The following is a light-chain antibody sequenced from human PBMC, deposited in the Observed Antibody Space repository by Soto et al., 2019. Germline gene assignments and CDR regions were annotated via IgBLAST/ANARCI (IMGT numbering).Light chain of an antibody. CDR3: GSWDTSLSGII. CDR2: DNN. V-gene: IGLV1-51*01. J-gene: IGLJ2*01. CDR1: SFNIGDNY. Sequence: QSVLTQPPSVSAAPGQKVTISCSGGSFNIGDNYVSWYQQLPGTAPKLLIYDNNKRPSGIPDRFSGSKSGTSATLDISGLQTGDEADYYCGSWDTSLSGIIFGGGTQLTVL.